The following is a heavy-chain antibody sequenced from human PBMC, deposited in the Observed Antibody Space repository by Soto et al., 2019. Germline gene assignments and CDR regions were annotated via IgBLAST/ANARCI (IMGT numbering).Heavy chain of an antibody. CDR3: ARGIASSSLVTFDV. J-gene: IGHJ3*01. D-gene: IGHD2-21*01. CDR2: ISSTSTNI. V-gene: IGHV3-21*01. CDR1: GFTFSRYI. Sequence: GGSLRLSCSASGFTFSRYIMHWVRQAPGQGLEWIATISSTSTNIYYADSVKGRITISRDNPKNSLYLQMDSLRREDTAVYYCARGIASSSLVTFDVWGQGTMVTVSS.